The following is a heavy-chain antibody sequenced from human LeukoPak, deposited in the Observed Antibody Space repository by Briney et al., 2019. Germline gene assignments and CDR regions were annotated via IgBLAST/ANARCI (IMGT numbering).Heavy chain of an antibody. CDR2: IWYDGSNK. D-gene: IGHD4-17*01. CDR3: ARGPYGDYALDAFDI. Sequence: GGSLRLPCAASGFTFSSYGMHWVRQAPGKGLEWVAVIWYDGSNKYYADSVKGRFTISRDNSENTLYLQMNSLRAEDTAVYYCARGPYGDYALDAFDIWGQGTMVTVSS. V-gene: IGHV3-33*01. J-gene: IGHJ3*02. CDR1: GFTFSSYG.